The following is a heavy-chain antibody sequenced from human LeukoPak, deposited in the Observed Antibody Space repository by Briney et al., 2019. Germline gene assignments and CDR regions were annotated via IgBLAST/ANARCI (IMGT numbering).Heavy chain of an antibody. D-gene: IGHD3-3*01. CDR2: ITGVSRSGGIT. Sequence: PGGSLRLSCAASGFTFISYGMIWVRQAPGKGLEWVSAITGVSRSGGITYYADSVKGRFTISRDSSKSTLYLQMNSLRAEDTAIYYCAKDLYYDFWSGFGGGFDPWGQGTLVAVSP. J-gene: IGHJ5*02. CDR1: GFTFISYG. V-gene: IGHV3-23*01. CDR3: AKDLYYDFWSGFGGGFDP.